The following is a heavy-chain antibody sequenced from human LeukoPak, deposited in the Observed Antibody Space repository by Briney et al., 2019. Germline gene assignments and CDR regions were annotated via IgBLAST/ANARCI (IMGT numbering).Heavy chain of an antibody. CDR2: ISTSGT. CDR1: GFTFSNFA. V-gene: IGHV3-23*01. CDR3: AKNINHLE. D-gene: IGHD1-14*01. Sequence: PGGSLRLSCAASGFTFSNFAMTWVRQAPGKGLEWVSVISTSGTYYAESVKGRFTISRDNSKNTLYLQMSSLRAEDTAVYYCAKNINHLEWGQETLVTVSS. J-gene: IGHJ4*02.